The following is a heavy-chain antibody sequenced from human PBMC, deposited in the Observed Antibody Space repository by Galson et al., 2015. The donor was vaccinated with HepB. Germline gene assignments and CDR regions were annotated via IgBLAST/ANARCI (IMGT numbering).Heavy chain of an antibody. CDR3: ARFGATLTTYDY. J-gene: IGHJ4*02. Sequence: PALVKPTQTLTLTCTFSGFSPSTSGVGVGWIRQPPGKAMEWLALIYWDDDKRYSPSLKSRLTITKDTSKNQVVLTMTNMDPVDTATYYCARFGATLTTYDYWGQGTLVTVSS. CDR1: GFSPSTSGVG. CDR2: IYWDDDK. D-gene: IGHD4-17*01. V-gene: IGHV2-5*02.